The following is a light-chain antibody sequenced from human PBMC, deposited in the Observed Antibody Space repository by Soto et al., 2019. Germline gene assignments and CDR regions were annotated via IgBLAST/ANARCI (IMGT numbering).Light chain of an antibody. CDR3: QQYNSYLRT. CDR2: DAS. V-gene: IGKV1-5*01. CDR1: QSISSW. Sequence: DIQMTQSPSTLSATAGDRVAISCRASQSISSWLAWYPQKPGKPPKVLIYDASSLESGVPSRFSGSGSGTEFTLTISSLQPDDFATYYCQQYNSYLRTFGQGTKVDIK. J-gene: IGKJ1*01.